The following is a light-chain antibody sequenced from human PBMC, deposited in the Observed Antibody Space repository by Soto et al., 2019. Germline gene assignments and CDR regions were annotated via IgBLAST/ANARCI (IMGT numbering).Light chain of an antibody. CDR3: CSYAGVHTYV. J-gene: IGLJ1*01. Sequence: QSALTQPRSVSGSPGQSVTISCTGTRSDIGTYNSVSWYQQHPDKAPKLIIYDVNKRPSGVPDRFSGSKSGNTASLTISGLQVDDEADYYCCSYAGVHTYVFGTETKVTVL. CDR1: RSDIGTYNS. V-gene: IGLV2-11*01. CDR2: DVN.